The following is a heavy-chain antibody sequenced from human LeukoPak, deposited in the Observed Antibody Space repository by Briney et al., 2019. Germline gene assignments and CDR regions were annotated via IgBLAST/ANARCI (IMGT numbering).Heavy chain of an antibody. V-gene: IGHV4-34*01. CDR1: GGSFSNYC. CDR2: INHSGST. CDR3: ARPGGGPIR. J-gene: IGHJ4*02. Sequence: PSETLSLTCAVYGGSFSNYCWSWIRQPPGKGLEWIGEINHSGSTNYNPSLKSRVTISVDTSKNQFSLKMTSVTAADTAIYYCARPGGGPIRWGQGTLVTVSS. D-gene: IGHD2-15*01.